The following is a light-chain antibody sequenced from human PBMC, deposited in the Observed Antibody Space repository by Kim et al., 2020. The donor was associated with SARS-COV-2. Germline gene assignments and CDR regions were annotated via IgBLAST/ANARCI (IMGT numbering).Light chain of an antibody. Sequence: LSPGQRATLSCRARQSVSINSLSWYQQNPGQAPRLVIFDASTRASGIPDRFSGSKSGTDFTLTISRLEPEDFAVYYCQQYDSSPSTFGQGTKLVI. CDR2: DAS. V-gene: IGKV3-20*01. J-gene: IGKJ2*02. CDR3: QQYDSSPST. CDR1: QSVSINS.